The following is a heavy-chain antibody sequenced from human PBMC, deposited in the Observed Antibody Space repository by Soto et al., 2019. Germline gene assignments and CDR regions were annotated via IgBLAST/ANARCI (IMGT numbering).Heavy chain of an antibody. CDR1: GASISSLDW. Sequence: QVQLQESGPGLMKPSGTLSLTCAVSGASISSLDWWTWVRQPPGKGLEWIGEIYHTGSSNYNASLKSRVTISVDKSKNQFSLKLSSVTAADTAVYYCARRNYYDSTGYYPYWGQGILVTVSS. V-gene: IGHV4-4*02. D-gene: IGHD3-22*01. CDR3: ARRNYYDSTGYYPY. CDR2: IYHTGSS. J-gene: IGHJ4*02.